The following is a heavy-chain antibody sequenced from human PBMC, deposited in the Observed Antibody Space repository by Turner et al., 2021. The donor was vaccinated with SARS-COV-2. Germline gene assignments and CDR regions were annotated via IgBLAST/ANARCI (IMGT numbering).Heavy chain of an antibody. CDR3: ARDQIAATHAFDI. V-gene: IGHV3-74*01. Sequence: EVQLVESEGGLVQPGGSLRLSCAASGFTFRSYWMHWVRQAPGKGLVWVSRIKRDGSSTSYAESVKGRFTISRDNAKNTLYLQMNSLRAEDTAVYYCARDQIAATHAFDIWGQGTMVTVSS. J-gene: IGHJ3*02. CDR1: GFTFRSYW. CDR2: IKRDGSST. D-gene: IGHD6-13*01.